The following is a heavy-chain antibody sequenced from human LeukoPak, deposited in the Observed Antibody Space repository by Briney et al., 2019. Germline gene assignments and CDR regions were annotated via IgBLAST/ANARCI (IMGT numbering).Heavy chain of an antibody. CDR1: GFTFSDYW. CDR3: ARDRGPRTGFMVREAYDY. D-gene: IGHD3-10*01. J-gene: IGHJ4*02. V-gene: IGHV3-74*01. Sequence: GGSLRLSCAASGFTFSDYWIHWVRQAPGKGLVWVSRINTDGSIANYADSVKGRFTISRDNAKNTLYLQMSSLRAEDTAVYYCARDRGPRTGFMVREAYDYWGQGTLVTVSS. CDR2: INTDGSIA.